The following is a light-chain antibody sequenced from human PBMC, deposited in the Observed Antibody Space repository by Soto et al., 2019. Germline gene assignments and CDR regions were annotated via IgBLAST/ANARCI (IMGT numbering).Light chain of an antibody. CDR1: QSVSSSY. Sequence: EIVLTQSPGTLSLSPGERVTLSCRASQSVSSSYLAWYQQKPGQAPRLLIYGASSRATGIPDRFSGSGSGTDFTLTISRLEPDDFAVYYCQQYGSSPLMYIFGQGTK. CDR3: QQYGSSPLMYI. CDR2: GAS. V-gene: IGKV3-20*01. J-gene: IGKJ2*01.